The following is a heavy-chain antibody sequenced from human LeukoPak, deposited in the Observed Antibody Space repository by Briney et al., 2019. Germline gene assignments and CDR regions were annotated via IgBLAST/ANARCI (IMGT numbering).Heavy chain of an antibody. Sequence: SVKVSCKASGGTFSSYAISWVRQAPGQGLEWMGGIIPIFGTANYAQKFQGRVTITADESTSTAYMELSSLRSEDTAVYYCATVRVATIRNYYYYYGMDVWGQGTTVTVSS. J-gene: IGHJ6*02. CDR1: GGTFSSYA. CDR3: ATVRVATIRNYYYYYGMDV. CDR2: IIPIFGTA. V-gene: IGHV1-69*13. D-gene: IGHD5-12*01.